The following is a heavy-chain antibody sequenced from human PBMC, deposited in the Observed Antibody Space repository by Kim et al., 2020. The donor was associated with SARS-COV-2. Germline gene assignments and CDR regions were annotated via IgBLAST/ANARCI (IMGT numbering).Heavy chain of an antibody. Sequence: GGSLRLSCTGSGFTFSSYEMNWVRQAPGKGPEWIAHISHRSNVPHYADSVRGRVTISRDNAKNSVYLEMNSLSADDTAVYFCARSHWGNNCHNYHDYYYYGMDVWGQGTTVTV. V-gene: IGHV3-48*03. CDR1: GFTFSSYE. CDR3: ARSHWGNNCHNYHDYYYYGMDV. J-gene: IGHJ6*02. D-gene: IGHD1-20*01. CDR2: ISHRSNVP.